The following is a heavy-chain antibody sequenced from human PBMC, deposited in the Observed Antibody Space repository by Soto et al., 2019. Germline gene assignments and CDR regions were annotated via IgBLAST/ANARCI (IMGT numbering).Heavy chain of an antibody. CDR1: GYTFTSCG. CDR2: ISAYNGNT. CDR3: ARDSMTKTLRDY. V-gene: IGHV1-18*01. D-gene: IGHD2-2*01. J-gene: IGHJ4*02. Sequence: ASVKVSCKASGYTFTSCGISWVRQAPGQGLEWMGWISAYNGNTNYAQKLQGRVTMTTDTSTSTAYMELRSLRSDDTAVYYCARDSMTKTLRDYWGQGTLVTVSS.